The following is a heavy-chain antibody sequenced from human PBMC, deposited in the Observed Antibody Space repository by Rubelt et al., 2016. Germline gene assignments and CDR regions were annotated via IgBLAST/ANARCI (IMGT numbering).Heavy chain of an antibody. Sequence: GPGLVKPSGTLSLTCAVSGGSISSSNWWSWVRQPPGKGLEWIGEIHHSGSTNYNPSLKSRVTISVDKSKNQFSLKLSSVTAADTAVYYCARDILTGWKHAGRNNWFDPWGQGTLVTVSS. J-gene: IGHJ5*02. CDR1: GGSISSSNW. V-gene: IGHV4-4*02. CDR3: ARDILTGWKHAGRNNWFDP. D-gene: IGHD3-9*01. CDR2: IHHSGST.